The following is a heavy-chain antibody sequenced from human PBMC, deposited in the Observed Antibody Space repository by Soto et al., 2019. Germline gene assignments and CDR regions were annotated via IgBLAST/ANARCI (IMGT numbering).Heavy chain of an antibody. CDR1: GGSISSGGYY. D-gene: IGHD6-13*01. Sequence: SETLSLTCAVSGGSISSGGYYWSWIRQHPGRGLEWIGYIYYSGSTYYNPSLKSRVTISVDTSKNQFSLKLSSVTAADTAVYYCARVRKDPGSSSWYWFYFDYWGQGTLVTVSS. CDR2: IYYSGST. J-gene: IGHJ4*02. V-gene: IGHV4-31*11. CDR3: ARVRKDPGSSSWYWFYFDY.